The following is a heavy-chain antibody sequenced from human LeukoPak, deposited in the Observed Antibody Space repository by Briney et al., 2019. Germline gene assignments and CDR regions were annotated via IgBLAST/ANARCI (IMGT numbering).Heavy chain of an antibody. J-gene: IGHJ4*02. V-gene: IGHV3-23*01. CDR2: ISGSGGST. D-gene: IGHD6-19*01. CDR1: GFTFSSYA. Sequence: PGGSLRLSCAASGFTFSSYAMSWVRQAPGKGLEWVSGISGSGGSTFYADPVKGRFTISRDNSKNTLYLQMSSLRAEDTAVYYCVKGGKYSNGTFDYWGQGTLVTVSS. CDR3: VKGGKYSNGTFDY.